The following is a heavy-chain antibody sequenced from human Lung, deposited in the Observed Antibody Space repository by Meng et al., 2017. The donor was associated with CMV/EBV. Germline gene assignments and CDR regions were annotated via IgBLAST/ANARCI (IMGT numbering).Heavy chain of an antibody. V-gene: IGHV4-4*02. CDR3: ARIATRRILNCCGSDCATTDY. CDR1: TNL. Sequence: TNLCSCLRQVPGNWLHWIAGIDHIWGTNYNPSLKRRVSISVVEFKNPFSLKLCSVPSAQTSVYYCARIATRRILNCCGSDCATTDYWGQGTLVTVSS. CDR2: IDHIWGT. D-gene: IGHD2-21*02. J-gene: IGHJ4*02.